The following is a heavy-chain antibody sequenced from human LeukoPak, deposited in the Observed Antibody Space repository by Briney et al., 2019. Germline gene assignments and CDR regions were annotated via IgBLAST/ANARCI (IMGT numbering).Heavy chain of an antibody. D-gene: IGHD4-17*01. CDR1: GFTVSRKY. V-gene: IGHV3-53*01. CDR3: ASRDCGDYPYFDY. Sequence: PGGSLRLSCAASGFTVSRKYMIWVRQAPGKGLEWVSLIYSGGNTYYTDSVKGRFTISRDNSKNTLYLQMNNLRVEDTAVFYCASRDCGDYPYFDYWGRAGLVRVSS. CDR2: IYSGGNT. J-gene: IGHJ4*02.